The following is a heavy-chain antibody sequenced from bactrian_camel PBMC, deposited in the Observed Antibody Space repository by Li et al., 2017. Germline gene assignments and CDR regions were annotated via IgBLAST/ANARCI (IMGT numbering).Heavy chain of an antibody. CDR3: AADTCFAAKGWALERSQYNY. CDR1: GYTLNRLC. D-gene: IGHD8*01. J-gene: IGHJ4*01. Sequence: DVQLVESGGGSVQPGGSLTLSCVASGYTLNRLCMRWFHQAPGKEREGVAAVDRDGNTVYSDSVKGRFTIARDGAKNTLYLQISSPRPEDTGMYYCAADTCFAAKGWALERSQYNYWGQGTQVTVS. V-gene: IGHV3S67*01. CDR2: VDRDGNT.